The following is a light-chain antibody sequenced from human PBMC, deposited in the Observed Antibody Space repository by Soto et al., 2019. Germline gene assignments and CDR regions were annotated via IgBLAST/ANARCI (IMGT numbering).Light chain of an antibody. CDR1: QSVSNN. CDR2: GAS. Sequence: EIVMTQSPATLSVSPGERATLSCRASQSVSNNLAWYQKKPGQAPRLLIYGASTSATGIPARFSGGGSGTEFTLTISSLQSEDFAVYYWQQYNNWWTFGQGTRVEIK. J-gene: IGKJ1*01. V-gene: IGKV3-15*01. CDR3: QQYNNWWT.